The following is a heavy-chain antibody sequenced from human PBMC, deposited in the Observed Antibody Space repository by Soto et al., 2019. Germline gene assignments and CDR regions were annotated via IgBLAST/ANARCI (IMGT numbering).Heavy chain of an antibody. V-gene: IGHV2-26*04. CDR2: IFSNDEK. Sequence: QVTVKESGPVLVKPTETLTLTCTVSGFSLSNAGLGVSWIRQPPGKALEWLAHIFSNDEKASSTLLNSRLTTSNDTSKSQVVLTMTNMDPVDTATYYCASTYSTSWYCFDPWGQGTLVTVSS. D-gene: IGHD6-13*01. CDR3: ASTYSTSWYCFDP. J-gene: IGHJ5*02. CDR1: GFSLSNAGLG.